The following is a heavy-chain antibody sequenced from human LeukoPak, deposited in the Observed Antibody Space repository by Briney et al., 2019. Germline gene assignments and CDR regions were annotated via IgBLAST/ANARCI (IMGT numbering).Heavy chain of an antibody. V-gene: IGHV1-46*01. Sequence: ASVKVSCKASGYIFTNYFIHWVRQAPGQRLEWMGLINSSGGGTSYARKFQGRVTMTRDTSTSTVYMELRSLRSEDTATYYCARRGFGLGVGSNKGLNWLDPWGQGTLVIVSS. CDR1: GYIFTNYF. CDR3: ARRGFGLGVGSNKGLNWLDP. J-gene: IGHJ5*02. D-gene: IGHD1-26*01. CDR2: INSSGGGT.